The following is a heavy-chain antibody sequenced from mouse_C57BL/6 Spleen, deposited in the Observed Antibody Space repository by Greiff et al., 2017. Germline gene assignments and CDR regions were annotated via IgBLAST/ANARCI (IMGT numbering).Heavy chain of an antibody. CDR2: IYPGDGDT. CDR1: GYAFSSYW. V-gene: IGHV1-80*01. J-gene: IGHJ4*01. D-gene: IGHD2-4*01. Sequence: QVQLKESGAELVKPGASVKISCKASGYAFSSYWMNWVKQRPGKGLEWIGQIYPGDGDTNYNGKFKGKATLTADKSSSTAYMQLSSLTSEDSAVYFCARRDYDRGYYYAMDYWGQGTSVTVSS. CDR3: ARRDYDRGYYYAMDY.